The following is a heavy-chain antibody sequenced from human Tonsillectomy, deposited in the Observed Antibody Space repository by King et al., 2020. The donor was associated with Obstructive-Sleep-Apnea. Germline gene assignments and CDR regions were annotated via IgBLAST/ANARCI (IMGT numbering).Heavy chain of an antibody. D-gene: IGHD5-18*01. CDR2: IKSKTDGGTT. V-gene: IGHV3-15*01. CDR1: GFTFNNAW. J-gene: IGHJ4*02. CDR3: TTDLGGYRYGYNRDY. Sequence: VQLVESGGGLVKPGGSLRLSCAASGFTFNNAWMSWVRQAPGKGLEWVGRIKSKTDGGTTDYAAPVKGRFTISRDDSKNTLYLQMNSLKTEDTAVFYCTTDLGGYRYGYNRDYWGQGTLVTVSS.